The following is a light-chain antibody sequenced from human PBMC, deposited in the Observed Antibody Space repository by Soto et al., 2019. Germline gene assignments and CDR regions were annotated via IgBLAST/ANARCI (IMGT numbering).Light chain of an antibody. Sequence: DIVMTQSPDSLAMSLGERSTINCKYSQSVLASSNNKNLLAWDQQKPGQPPKLLIYGASTRESGVPDRFRVSGYGTDVTLHISSLQAEDVAVYYCHQYYSSPLTFGGGTNVEIK. V-gene: IGKV4-1*01. CDR2: GAS. CDR1: QSVLASSNNKNL. J-gene: IGKJ4*01. CDR3: HQYYSSPLT.